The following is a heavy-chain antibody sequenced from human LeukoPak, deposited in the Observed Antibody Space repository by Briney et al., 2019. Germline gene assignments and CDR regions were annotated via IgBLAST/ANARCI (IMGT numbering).Heavy chain of an antibody. Sequence: GGSLRLSCAASGFTFSSYAMSWVRQAPGKGLEWVSAISGSGGSTYYADSVKGRFTISRDNSKNTLYLQMNSLRAEDTAVYYCAKKGPDFYDLWSGSPPGYYYGMDVWGQGTTVTVSS. D-gene: IGHD3-3*01. CDR3: AKKGPDFYDLWSGSPPGYYYGMDV. V-gene: IGHV3-23*01. CDR2: ISGSGGST. CDR1: GFTFSSYA. J-gene: IGHJ6*02.